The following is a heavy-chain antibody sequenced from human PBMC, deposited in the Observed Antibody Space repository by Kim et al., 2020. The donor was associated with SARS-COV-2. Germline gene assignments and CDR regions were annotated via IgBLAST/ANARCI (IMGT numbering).Heavy chain of an antibody. V-gene: IGHV3-23*01. CDR3: AKVPVGQPSMSLGY. CDR1: GFTFSSYA. Sequence: GGSLRLSCAASGFTFSSYAMSWVRQAPGKGLEWVSAISGSGGSTYYADSVKGRFTISRDNSKNTLYLQMNSLRAEDTAVYYCAKVPVGQPSMSLGYWGQGTLVTVSS. D-gene: IGHD3-16*01. CDR2: ISGSGGST. J-gene: IGHJ4*02.